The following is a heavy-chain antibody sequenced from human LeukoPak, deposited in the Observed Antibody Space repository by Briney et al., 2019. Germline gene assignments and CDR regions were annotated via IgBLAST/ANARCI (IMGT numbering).Heavy chain of an antibody. CDR3: ARDGYSAYDRDLDH. V-gene: IGHV4-34*01. CDR1: GGSFSGYY. Sequence: PSETLSLTCAVYGGSFSGYYWSWIRQPPGKGLEWIGEINHSGSTNYNPSLKSRVTISVDTSKNQFSLKLSSVTAADTAVYYCARDGYSAYDRDLDHWGQGALVTVSS. J-gene: IGHJ4*02. D-gene: IGHD5-12*01. CDR2: INHSGST.